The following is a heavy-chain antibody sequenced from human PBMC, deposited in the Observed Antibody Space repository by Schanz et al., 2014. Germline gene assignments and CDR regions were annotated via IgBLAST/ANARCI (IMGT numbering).Heavy chain of an antibody. V-gene: IGHV3-74*02. CDR1: GFTFSPYW. CDR2: INGDGSNT. CDR3: ARDHTTESYYSAGPPIDY. D-gene: IGHD1-26*01. J-gene: IGHJ4*02. Sequence: EVQLVESGGGLVQPGGSLRLSCAVSGFTFSPYWMHWVRQAPGKGLVWVSRINGDGSNTNYADSVKGRFTISRDNAKNTLYLQMNSLSAEDTAVYYCARDHTTESYYSAGPPIDYWGQGTLLTVSS.